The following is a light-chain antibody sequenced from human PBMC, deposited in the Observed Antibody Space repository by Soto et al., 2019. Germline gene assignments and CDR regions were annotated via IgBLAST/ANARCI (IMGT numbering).Light chain of an antibody. CDR1: SGDVGAYNL. V-gene: IGLV2-23*01. CDR3: CSYAGSRTFV. Sequence: QSALTQPASVSGSPEQSITISCTGTSGDVGAYNLVSWYQQHPGKAPRLIIYEDSKRPSGISPRFSGSKSDNTASLTISGLRAEDEAHYHCCSYAGSRTFVFGGGTKLTVL. CDR2: EDS. J-gene: IGLJ3*02.